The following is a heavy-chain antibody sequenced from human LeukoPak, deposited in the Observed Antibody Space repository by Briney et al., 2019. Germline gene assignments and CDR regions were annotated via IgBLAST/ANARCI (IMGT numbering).Heavy chain of an antibody. CDR3: ARGSTDY. Sequence: ASVKVSCKASGYTFTSYDINWVRQATGQGLEWMGWMSPNSGNTGYAQKLQGRVTMTTDTSTSTAYMELRSLRSDDTAVYYCARGSTDYWGQGTLVTVSS. CDR1: GYTFTSYD. D-gene: IGHD2-2*01. J-gene: IGHJ4*02. V-gene: IGHV1-8*02. CDR2: MSPNSGNT.